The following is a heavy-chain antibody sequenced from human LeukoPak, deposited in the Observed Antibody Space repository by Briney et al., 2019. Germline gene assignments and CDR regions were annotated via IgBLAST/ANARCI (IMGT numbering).Heavy chain of an antibody. D-gene: IGHD6-6*01. CDR1: GFTFSSYA. CDR3: ASIHQAIELGY. CDR2: ISGSGGST. V-gene: IGHV3-23*01. Sequence: GGSLRLSCAASGFTFSSYAMSWVRQAPGKGLEWVSAISGSGGSTYYADSVKGRFTISRDNSKNSLYLQMNSLRAEDTAVYYCASIHQAIELGYWGQGTLVTVSS. J-gene: IGHJ4*02.